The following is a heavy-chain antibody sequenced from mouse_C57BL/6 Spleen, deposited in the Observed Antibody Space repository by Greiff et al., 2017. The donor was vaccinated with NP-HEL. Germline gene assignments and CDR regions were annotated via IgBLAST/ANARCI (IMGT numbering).Heavy chain of an antibody. V-gene: IGHV5-9*01. CDR1: GFTFSSYT. Sequence: EVKLVESGGGLVKPGGSLKLSCAASGFTFSSYTMSWVRQTPEKRLEWVATIGGGGGNTYYPDSVKGRFTISRDNAKNTLYLQMSSLRSEDTALYYCARHSSPHAMDYWGQGTSVTVSS. D-gene: IGHD1-1*01. CDR3: ARHSSPHAMDY. J-gene: IGHJ4*01. CDR2: IGGGGGNT.